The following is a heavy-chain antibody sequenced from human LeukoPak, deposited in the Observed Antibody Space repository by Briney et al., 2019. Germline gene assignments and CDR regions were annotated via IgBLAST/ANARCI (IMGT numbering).Heavy chain of an antibody. V-gene: IGHV1-24*01. Sequence: ASVKVSCKASGYTFTGYYMHWVRQAPGKGLEWMGGFDPEDGETIYAQKFQGRVTMTEDTSTDTAYMELSSLRSEDTAVYYCATLVGSTHLYYFDYWGQGTLVTVSS. CDR2: FDPEDGET. J-gene: IGHJ4*02. D-gene: IGHD2-2*01. CDR1: GYTFTGYY. CDR3: ATLVGSTHLYYFDY.